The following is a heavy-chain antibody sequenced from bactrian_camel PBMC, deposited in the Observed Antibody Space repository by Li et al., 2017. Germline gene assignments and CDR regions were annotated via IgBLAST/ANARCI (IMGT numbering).Heavy chain of an antibody. D-gene: IGHD7*01. CDR3: AAGFDGGDWKKIRPADYHY. V-gene: IGHV3S40*01. CDR2: ISYDGRST. CDR1: GFTFSTYA. J-gene: IGHJ4*01. Sequence: CAASGFTFSTYAMSWVRQAPGKELEWVSVISYDGRSTYYGDSVKGQFTISRDNAKNTLYLQMNSLKPEDTAMYYCAAGFDGGDWKKIRPADYHYSGQGTQVTVS.